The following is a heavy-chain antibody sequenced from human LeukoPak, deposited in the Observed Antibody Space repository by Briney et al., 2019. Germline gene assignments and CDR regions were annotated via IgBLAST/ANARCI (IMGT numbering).Heavy chain of an antibody. Sequence: GESLKISCHGSGYNFSRHWIVWVRQLPGKSLEWMAIIYPGDSDTRDSPSFQGQVTISADKSINTTYLQWSSLKASDTAMYYCGRLVMTPTYDYWGQGTLVSVSS. CDR1: GYNFSRHW. CDR3: GRLVMTPTYDY. CDR2: IYPGDSDT. J-gene: IGHJ4*02. V-gene: IGHV5-51*01. D-gene: IGHD2-21*02.